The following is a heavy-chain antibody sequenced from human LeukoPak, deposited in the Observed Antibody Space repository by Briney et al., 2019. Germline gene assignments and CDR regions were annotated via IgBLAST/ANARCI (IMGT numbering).Heavy chain of an antibody. D-gene: IGHD6-13*01. Sequence: GESLKISCKGSGYSLTSYWIGWVRQMPGKGLEWMGIIYPGDSDTRYSPSFQGQVTISADKSISTAYLQWGSLKASDTAMYYCARRGIAAAGTFVVGRDYYYYMDVWGKGTTVTVSS. CDR3: ARRGIAAAGTFVVGRDYYYYMDV. J-gene: IGHJ6*03. CDR2: IYPGDSDT. CDR1: GYSLTSYW. V-gene: IGHV5-51*01.